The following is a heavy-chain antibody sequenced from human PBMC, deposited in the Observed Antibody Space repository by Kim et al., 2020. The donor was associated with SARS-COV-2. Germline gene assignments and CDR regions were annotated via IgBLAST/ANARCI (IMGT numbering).Heavy chain of an antibody. J-gene: IGHJ6*02. CDR3: ARMRSILYPVYYFDVMDV. D-gene: IGHD2-8*01. CDR2: IDWDDDK. V-gene: IGHV2-70*01. CDR1: GFSLSTSGMC. Sequence: SGPTLVNPTQTLTLTCTFSGFSLSTSGMCVSWIRLPPGKALEWLALIDWDDDKYYSTSLKTRLTIAKDTAKNQVVITMTNMDRVVTATYSCARMRSILYPVYYFDVMDVWGQGTTVTVSS.